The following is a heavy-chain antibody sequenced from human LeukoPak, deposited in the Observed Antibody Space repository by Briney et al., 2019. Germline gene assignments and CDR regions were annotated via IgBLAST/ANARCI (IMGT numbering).Heavy chain of an antibody. Sequence: SVKVSCKASVYTFDSYYMHWVRQAPGQGLEWMGIINPSGGRRSYAQKLQGRLTMTRDTSPSTVYMELSSLRSEDTAVYYCAGDSWGSYYSDSFDIWGQGTMVTVSS. CDR3: AGDSWGSYYSDSFDI. CDR1: VYTFDSYY. J-gene: IGHJ3*02. CDR2: INPSGGRR. D-gene: IGHD1-26*01. V-gene: IGHV1-46*02.